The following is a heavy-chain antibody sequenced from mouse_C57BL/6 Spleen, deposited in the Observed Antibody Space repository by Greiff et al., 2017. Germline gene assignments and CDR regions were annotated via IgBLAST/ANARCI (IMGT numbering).Heavy chain of an antibody. J-gene: IGHJ4*01. CDR1: GFTFSSYA. CDR3: ARPGRPYAMDY. Sequence: EVQGVESGGGLVKPGGSLKLSCAASGFTFSSYAMSWVRQTPEKRLEWVATISDGGSYTYYPDNVKGRFTISRDNAKNNLYLPMSHLKSEDTAMCYCARPGRPYAMDYGGQGPSVTVAS. CDR2: ISDGGSYT. V-gene: IGHV5-4*01.